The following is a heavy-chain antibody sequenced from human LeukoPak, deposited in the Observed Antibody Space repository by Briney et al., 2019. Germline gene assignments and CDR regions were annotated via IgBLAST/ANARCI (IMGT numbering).Heavy chain of an antibody. CDR3: ARDNYDSSGYYAVDYYYYGMDV. Sequence: GGSLRLSCAASGFTFSSYSMNWVRQAPGKGLEWVSYISSSSSTIYYADSVKGRFTISRDNAKNSLYLQMNSLRAEDTAVYYCARDNYDSSGYYAVDYYYYGMDVWGQGTTVTVSS. CDR1: GFTFSSYS. V-gene: IGHV3-48*04. CDR2: ISSSSSTI. D-gene: IGHD3-22*01. J-gene: IGHJ6*02.